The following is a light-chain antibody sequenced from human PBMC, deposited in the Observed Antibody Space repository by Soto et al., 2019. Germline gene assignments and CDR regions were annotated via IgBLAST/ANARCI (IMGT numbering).Light chain of an antibody. J-gene: IGKJ1*01. CDR3: MQALQTPPT. V-gene: IGKV1-9*01. Sequence: GGRVTITCRASLGIRGYLAWYQQKPGRVPRLLIYSASTLQSGVPSRFSGGGSGTDFTLKISRVEAEDVGIYYCMQALQTPPTFGQGTKV. CDR1: LGIRGY. CDR2: SAS.